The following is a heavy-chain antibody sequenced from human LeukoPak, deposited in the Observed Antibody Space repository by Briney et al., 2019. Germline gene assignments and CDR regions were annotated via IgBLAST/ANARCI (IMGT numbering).Heavy chain of an antibody. V-gene: IGHV1-2*02. Sequence: ASVKVSCEASGYTFTDYYIHWVRQAPGQGLEWMAWMNPKRGDTSYAQKFQGRVTMTRDTSISTAYMELSRLRFDDTAVYYCARNKKGKSLDYWGQGTLVTVSS. CDR3: ARNKKGKSLDY. CDR2: MNPKRGDT. CDR1: GYTFTDYY. J-gene: IGHJ4*02.